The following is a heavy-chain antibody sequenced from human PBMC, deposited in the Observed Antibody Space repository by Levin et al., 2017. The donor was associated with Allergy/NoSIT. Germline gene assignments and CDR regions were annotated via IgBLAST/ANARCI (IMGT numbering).Heavy chain of an antibody. CDR1: RXXXVXYW. J-gene: IGHJ3*01. D-gene: IGHD1-26*01. V-gene: IGHV5-51*01. Sequence: AGGSLRLSCKGSRXXXVXYWXXXXXXXXXKGLEWMGSFHPGDSETRYSPSFQGHVTFSADKSISTAYLQWSSLRASDTAIYYCARRSGRGFRPLSWAFDVWGLGTMVTVS. CDR2: FHPGDSET. CDR3: ARRSGRGFRPLSWAFDV.